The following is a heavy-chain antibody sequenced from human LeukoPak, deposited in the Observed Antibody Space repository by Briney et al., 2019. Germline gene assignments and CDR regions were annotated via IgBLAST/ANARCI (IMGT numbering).Heavy chain of an antibody. D-gene: IGHD3-22*01. CDR2: MGTAGDT. Sequence: GGSLRLSCAASGFTFSSYDMHWVRQTTGKGLEWVSAMGTAGDTYYPGSVKGRFTISRENAKTSLYLQMSSLRAGDTAVYYCARGLYDSSGYTFDYWGQGTLVTVSS. CDR3: ARGLYDSSGYTFDY. CDR1: GFTFSSYD. V-gene: IGHV3-13*01. J-gene: IGHJ4*02.